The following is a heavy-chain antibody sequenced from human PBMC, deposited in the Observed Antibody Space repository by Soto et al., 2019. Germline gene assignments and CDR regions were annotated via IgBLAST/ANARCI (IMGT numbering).Heavy chain of an antibody. V-gene: IGHV4-59*01. CDR2: IYYSGST. Sequence: QVQLQESGPGLVKPSETLSLTCTVSGGSISSYYWSWIRQPPGKGLEWIGYIYYSGSTNYNPSLTCRFPISVDTAKSQFSLKLSSVTAADTAVYYCARVWGGAFDIWGQGTMVTVSS. CDR1: GGSISSYY. CDR3: ARVWGGAFDI. D-gene: IGHD3-10*01. J-gene: IGHJ3*02.